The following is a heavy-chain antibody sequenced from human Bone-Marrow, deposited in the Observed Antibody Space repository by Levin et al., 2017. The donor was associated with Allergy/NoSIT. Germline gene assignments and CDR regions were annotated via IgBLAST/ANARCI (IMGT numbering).Heavy chain of an antibody. J-gene: IGHJ4*02. CDR3: ARATSRGHPSDY. V-gene: IGHV3-48*03. CDR1: GFTLSSYE. CDR2: ISSSSSSM. D-gene: IGHD2-2*01. Sequence: GGSLRLSCAASGFTLSSYEMNWVRQAPGKGLEWISYISSSSSSMYYVDSVKGRFTISRDNAKNSLYLQMHSLRAEDTAVYFCARATSRGHPSDYWGQGTLVTVSS.